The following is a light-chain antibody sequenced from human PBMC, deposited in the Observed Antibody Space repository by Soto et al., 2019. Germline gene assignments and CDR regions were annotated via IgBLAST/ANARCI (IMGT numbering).Light chain of an antibody. J-gene: IGKJ1*01. V-gene: IGKV1-33*01. Sequence: DIQMTQSPSSLSASVGDRVTITCQASQDISNYLNWYQQKPGKAPKLLIYDASNLETGVPSRFTGSGSGTDFTFNISSLQPEDIATYYCQQYGNLPRTFGQGTKVEIK. CDR1: QDISNY. CDR2: DAS. CDR3: QQYGNLPRT.